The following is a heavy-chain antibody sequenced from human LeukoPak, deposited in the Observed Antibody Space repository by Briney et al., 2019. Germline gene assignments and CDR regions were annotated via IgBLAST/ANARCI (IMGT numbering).Heavy chain of an antibody. CDR1: GFTFSSYT. D-gene: IGHD3-10*01. J-gene: IGHJ4*02. Sequence: PGGSLRLSCAASGFTFSSYTMHWVRQAPGKGLEWISSISTSSSYIYYADSMKGRFTISRDNAKNSLYLQMNSLRAEDTALYYCAREKLWFGGLFDYWGQGTLVTVSS. CDR3: AREKLWFGGLFDY. V-gene: IGHV3-21*01. CDR2: ISTSSSYI.